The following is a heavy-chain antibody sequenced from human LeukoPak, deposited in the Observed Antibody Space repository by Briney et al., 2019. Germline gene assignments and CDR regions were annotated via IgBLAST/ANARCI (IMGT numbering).Heavy chain of an antibody. D-gene: IGHD1-26*01. J-gene: IGHJ3*02. V-gene: IGHV1-69*06. CDR1: GGTFSSYA. Sequence: SVKVSCKASGGTFSSYAISWVRQAPGQGLEWMGGIIPIFGTANYAQKSQGRVTITADKSTSTAYMELSSLRSEDTAVYYCARVGWELLGAFDIWGQGTMVTVSS. CDR2: IIPIFGTA. CDR3: ARVGWELLGAFDI.